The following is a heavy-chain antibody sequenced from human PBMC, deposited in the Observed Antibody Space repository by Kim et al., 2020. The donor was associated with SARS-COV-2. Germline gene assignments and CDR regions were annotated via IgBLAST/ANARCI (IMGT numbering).Heavy chain of an antibody. Sequence: KCRFTISRDNAKNSLYLQMNSLRAEDTAVYYCARDQTSSWGTGYYYYMDVWGKGTTVTVSS. J-gene: IGHJ6*03. CDR3: ARDQTSSWGTGYYYYMDV. D-gene: IGHD3-16*01. V-gene: IGHV3-11*06.